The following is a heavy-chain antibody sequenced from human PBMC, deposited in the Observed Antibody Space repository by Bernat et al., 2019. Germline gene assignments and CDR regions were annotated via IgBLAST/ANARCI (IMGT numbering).Heavy chain of an antibody. CDR1: GFTFSSYW. D-gene: IGHD1-26*01. CDR3: ARDGRVGAAPYYYYGMDV. J-gene: IGHJ6*02. V-gene: IGHV3-7*04. CDR2: IKQDGSEK. Sequence: EVQLVESGGGLVQPGGSLRLSCAASGFTFSSYWMSWVRQAPGKGLEWVANIKQDGSEKYYVDSVKGRFTISRDNAKNSLYLQMNSLRAEDTAVYYCARDGRVGAAPYYYYGMDVWGQGTTVTVSS.